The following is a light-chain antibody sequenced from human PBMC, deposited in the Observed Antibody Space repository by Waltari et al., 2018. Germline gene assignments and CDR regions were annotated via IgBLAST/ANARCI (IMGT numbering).Light chain of an antibody. CDR1: TGHSDFA. Sequence: QPVLTQSPSAPASLGASVTPTCTLSTGHSDFAIAFLQQQPERGPRYLMKLNSDGSHTKGDEIPDRFSGSSSGAGRYLTISSLQSEDEAAYYCQTWGSGIVTFGGGTQLTVL. CDR2: LNSDGSH. J-gene: IGLJ2*01. CDR3: QTWGSGIVT. V-gene: IGLV4-69*01.